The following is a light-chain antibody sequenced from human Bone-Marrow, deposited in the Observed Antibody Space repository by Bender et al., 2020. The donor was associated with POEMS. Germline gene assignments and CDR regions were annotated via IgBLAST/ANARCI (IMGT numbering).Light chain of an antibody. J-gene: IGLJ2*01. CDR3: QVWDSSRDHVI. CDR1: IIGSKT. CDR2: YDS. Sequence: SYVVTQKPSLSVAPGQTATITCAGVIIGSKTVNWYQHKAGQAPVVVTYYDSDRPSQIPERFSDSKSGNTATLTISGVEVGDEADYYCQVWDSSRDHVIFGGGTKLTVL. V-gene: IGLV3-21*04.